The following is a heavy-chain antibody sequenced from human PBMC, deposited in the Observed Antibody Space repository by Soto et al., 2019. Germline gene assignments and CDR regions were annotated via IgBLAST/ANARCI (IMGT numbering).Heavy chain of an antibody. J-gene: IGHJ6*02. Sequence: PGGSLRLSCAASGFTFSSYAMHWVRQAPGKGLEWVAVISYDGSNKYYADSVKGRFTISRDNSKNTLYLQMNSLRAEDTAVYYCARVLTAGGLTGQYYYYGMDVWGQGTTVTVSS. V-gene: IGHV3-30-3*01. D-gene: IGHD3-9*01. CDR3: ARVLTAGGLTGQYYYYGMDV. CDR2: ISYDGSNK. CDR1: GFTFSSYA.